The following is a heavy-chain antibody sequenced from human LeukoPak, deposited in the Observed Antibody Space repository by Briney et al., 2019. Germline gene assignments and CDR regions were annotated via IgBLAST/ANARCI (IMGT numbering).Heavy chain of an antibody. D-gene: IGHD2-2*02. J-gene: IGHJ5*02. CDR3: ARAYCSSTSCYMYNWFDP. V-gene: IGHV4-30-2*01. CDR2: IYHSGST. Sequence: SETLSLTCTVSGGSISSGGYYWSWIRQPPGKGLEWIGYIYHSGSTYYNPSLKSRVTISVDRSKNQFSLKLSSVTAADTAVYYCARAYCSSTSCYMYNWFDPWGQGTLVTVSS. CDR1: GGSISSGGYY.